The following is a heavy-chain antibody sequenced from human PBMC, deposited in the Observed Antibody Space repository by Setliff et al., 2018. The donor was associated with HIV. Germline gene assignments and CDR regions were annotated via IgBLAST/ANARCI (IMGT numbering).Heavy chain of an antibody. CDR3: ARVFLEWLLYRPDYVMDV. D-gene: IGHD3-3*01. V-gene: IGHV3-48*03. CDR1: GFTFSSYE. J-gene: IGHJ6*02. CDR2: ISSSGSTI. Sequence: GGSLRLSCAASGFTFSSYEMNWVRQAPGKGLEWVSDISSSGSTIYYADSVKGRFTISRDNAKTSLYLQMNSLRAEDTAVYYCARVFLEWLLYRPDYVMDVWGQGTTVTVSS.